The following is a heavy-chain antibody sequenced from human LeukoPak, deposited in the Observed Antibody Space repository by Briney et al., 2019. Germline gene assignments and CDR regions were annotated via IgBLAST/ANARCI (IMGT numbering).Heavy chain of an antibody. CDR3: ARGTIAAPGTDY. J-gene: IGHJ4*02. CDR1: GGSISSSSYY. CDR2: IYYTGST. V-gene: IGHV4-61*05. Sequence: SETLSLTCTVSGGSISSSSYYWGWIRQPPGKGLEWIGYIYYTGSTSYNPSLKSRVIMSVDTSQNQFSLKLRSVTAADTAVYYCARGTIAAPGTDYWGQGTLVTVSS. D-gene: IGHD6-13*01.